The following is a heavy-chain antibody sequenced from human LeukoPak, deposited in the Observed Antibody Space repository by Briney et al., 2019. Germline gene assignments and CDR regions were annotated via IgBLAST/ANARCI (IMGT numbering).Heavy chain of an antibody. V-gene: IGHV3-30*18. CDR3: AKDQGIAVAGTDDAFDI. CDR2: ISYDGSNE. J-gene: IGHJ3*02. CDR1: GFTFSSYG. D-gene: IGHD6-19*01. Sequence: GRSPRLSCAASGFTFSSYGMHWVRQAPGKGLEWVAVISYDGSNEYYAEFVKGRFTISRDNSKNTLYLQMYSLRAEDTAVYFCAKDQGIAVAGTDDAFDIWGQGTRVTVSS.